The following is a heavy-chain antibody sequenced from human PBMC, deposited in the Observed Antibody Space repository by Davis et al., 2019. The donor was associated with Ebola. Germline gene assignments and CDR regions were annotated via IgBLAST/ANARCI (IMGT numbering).Heavy chain of an antibody. D-gene: IGHD6-13*01. CDR3: ARVPVHSSSWYGYYYYGMDV. J-gene: IGHJ6*02. Sequence: SETLSLTCAVSGGSISSSNWWSWVRQPPGKGLEWIGEIYHSGSTNYNPSLKSRVTISVDTSKNQFSLKLSSVTAADTAVYYCARVPVHSSSWYGYYYYGMDVWGQGTTVTVSS. CDR1: GGSISSSNW. V-gene: IGHV4-4*02. CDR2: IYHSGST.